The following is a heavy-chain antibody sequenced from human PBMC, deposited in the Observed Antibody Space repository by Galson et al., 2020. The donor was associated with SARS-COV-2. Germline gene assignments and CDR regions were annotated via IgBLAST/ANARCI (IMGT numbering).Heavy chain of an antibody. CDR2: FDPEDGKT. D-gene: IGHD6-19*01. V-gene: IGHV1-24*01. J-gene: IGHJ5*02. CDR1: EYTLTELS. CDR3: ATDLSSGWPVAYYLDA. Sequence: GESLKISCKVSEYTLTELSIHWVRQAPGKGLEWMGSFDPEDGKTIYAQKFQGRVTMTEDTSTDTAYMELTSLRSEDTAVYYCATDLSSGWPVAYYLDAWGQGTLVTVSS.